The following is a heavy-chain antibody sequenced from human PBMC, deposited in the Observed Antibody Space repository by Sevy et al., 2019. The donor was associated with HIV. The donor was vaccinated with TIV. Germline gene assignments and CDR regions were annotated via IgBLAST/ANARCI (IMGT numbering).Heavy chain of an antibody. CDR1: AFTFSSYA. V-gene: IGHV3-30*04. D-gene: IGHD3-10*01. CDR3: ARAQGVLLWFGEFPL. Sequence: GGSLRLSCAASAFTFSSYAMHWVRQAPDKGLEWVAVISYDGNDKDYADSVKGRFTISRDNSKNTLYLQMNSLRIEDTAVYYCARAQGVLLWFGEFPLWGPGTLVTVSS. J-gene: IGHJ4*02. CDR2: ISYDGNDK.